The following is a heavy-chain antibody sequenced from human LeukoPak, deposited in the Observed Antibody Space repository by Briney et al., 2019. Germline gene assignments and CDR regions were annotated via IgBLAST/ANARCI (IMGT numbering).Heavy chain of an antibody. V-gene: IGHV3-66*01. Sequence: GGSLRLSCAASGFAVSSNYMSWVRQAPGKGLEWVAVIYSGGSTNFADSVKGRFTISRDNSKNTLYLLMNSLRAEDTAVYYCAIRKSGNAIDYWGQGTLVTVSS. CDR1: GFAVSSNY. CDR3: AIRKSGNAIDY. J-gene: IGHJ4*02. CDR2: IYSGGST. D-gene: IGHD5-12*01.